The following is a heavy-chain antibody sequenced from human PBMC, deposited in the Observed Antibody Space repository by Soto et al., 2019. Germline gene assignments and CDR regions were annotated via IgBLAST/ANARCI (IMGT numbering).Heavy chain of an antibody. CDR1: GYTFTSYA. J-gene: IGHJ6*02. CDR2: INAGNGNT. V-gene: IGHV1-3*01. CDR3: ASSYSNYAIIDYYYYGMDV. Sequence: QVQLVQSGAEVKKPGASVKVSCKASGYTFTSYAMHWVRQAPGQRLEWMGWINAGNGNTKYSQKFQGRVTITRDTSASTGYMELSSRRSEDTAVYYWASSYSNYAIIDYYYYGMDVWGQGTTVTVSS. D-gene: IGHD4-4*01.